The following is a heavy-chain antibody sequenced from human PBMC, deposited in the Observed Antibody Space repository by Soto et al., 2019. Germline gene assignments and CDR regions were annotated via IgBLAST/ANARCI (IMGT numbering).Heavy chain of an antibody. Sequence: GGSLRLSCTASGFTFGDYAMSWFRQAPGKGLEWVGFIRSKAYGGTTEYAASVKGRFTISRDDSKSIAYLQMNSLKTEDTAVYYCTRRYFDWLVDYWGQGTLVTVSS. D-gene: IGHD3-9*01. J-gene: IGHJ4*02. CDR1: GFTFGDYA. CDR2: IRSKAYGGTT. CDR3: TRRYFDWLVDY. V-gene: IGHV3-49*03.